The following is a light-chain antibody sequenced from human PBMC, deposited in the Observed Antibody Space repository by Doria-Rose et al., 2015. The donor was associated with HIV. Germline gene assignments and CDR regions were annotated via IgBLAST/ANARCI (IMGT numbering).Light chain of an antibody. J-gene: IGKJ3*01. CDR1: QSLLYTSKNY. Sequence: TQSPESLGMSLGERATLNCKSNQSLLYTSKNYLAWYQQKPGQPPKLLIYWASTRLSGFPARFSGSGSGTDFTLTISSLEAEDVAVYYCQQYYDTPSFGPGTTVDIK. CDR2: WAS. V-gene: IGKV4-1*01. CDR3: QQYYDTPS.